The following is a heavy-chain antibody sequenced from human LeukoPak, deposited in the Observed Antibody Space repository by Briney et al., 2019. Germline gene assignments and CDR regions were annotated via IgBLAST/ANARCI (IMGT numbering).Heavy chain of an antibody. CDR3: ARDGYCSSTSCYYFDY. D-gene: IGHD2-2*01. V-gene: IGHV1-46*01. CDR2: INPSGGST. Sequence: ASVKVSCKASGYTFTSYYMHSVRQAPGQGLEWMGIINPSGGSTSYAQKFQGRVTMTRDMSTSTVYMELSSLRSEDTAVYYCARDGYCSSTSCYYFDYCGQGTLVTVSS. CDR1: GYTFTSYY. J-gene: IGHJ4*02.